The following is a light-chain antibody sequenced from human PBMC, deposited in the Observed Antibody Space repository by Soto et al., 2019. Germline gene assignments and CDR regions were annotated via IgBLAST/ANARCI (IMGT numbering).Light chain of an antibody. CDR2: DAS. CDR3: QQYNTYSN. V-gene: IGKV1-5*01. CDR1: QNIRNL. J-gene: IGKJ5*01. Sequence: DIQLTQSPSTLSAAVGDIVTITCRASQNIRNLLAWYQQKPGKTPKPLIYDASTLKTGVPSRFSGSGSGSEFNFTITGLQPDDFATYFCQQYNTYSNFGQGTRLEIK.